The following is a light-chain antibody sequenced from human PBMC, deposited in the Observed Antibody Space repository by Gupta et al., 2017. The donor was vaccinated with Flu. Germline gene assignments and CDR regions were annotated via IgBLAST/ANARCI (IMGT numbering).Light chain of an antibody. CDR1: STYVGDNKY. V-gene: IGLV2-8*01. CDR2: EVN. Sequence: SVTISSTGSSTYVGDNKYVSWSPPHPGQAHRLMIFEVNRRPAAVPDRFSGSKSANTASLTVSGRRAEEDADYFCSSYTGGNTLFFGGGTKLTVL. CDR3: SSYTGGNTLF. J-gene: IGLJ2*01.